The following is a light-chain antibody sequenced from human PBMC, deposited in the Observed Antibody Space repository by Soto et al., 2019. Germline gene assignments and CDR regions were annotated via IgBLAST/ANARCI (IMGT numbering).Light chain of an antibody. CDR3: SSYTSSSTHWV. Sequence: QPALTQPASVSGSPGQSITISCTGTSSDVGGYNYVSWYQQHPGKAPKFMIYEVSNRPSGVSNRFSGSKSGNTASLTISGLQAEDEADYHCSSYTSSSTHWVFGGGTKLTVL. CDR2: EVS. CDR1: SSDVGGYNY. J-gene: IGLJ3*02. V-gene: IGLV2-14*01.